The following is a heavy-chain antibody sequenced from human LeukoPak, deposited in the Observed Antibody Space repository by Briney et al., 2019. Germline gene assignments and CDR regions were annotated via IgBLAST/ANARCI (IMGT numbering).Heavy chain of an antibody. CDR1: GFTFSSYW. J-gene: IGHJ2*01. Sequence: GGSLRLSCAASGFTFSSYWMHWVRQAPGKGLVWVSRINSDGSSTSYADSVKGRFTISRDNAKNTLYLQMNSLRAEDTAVYYCVRTRDGYNYGYFDLWGRGTLVTVSS. V-gene: IGHV3-74*01. CDR3: VRTRDGYNYGYFDL. D-gene: IGHD5-24*01. CDR2: INSDGSST.